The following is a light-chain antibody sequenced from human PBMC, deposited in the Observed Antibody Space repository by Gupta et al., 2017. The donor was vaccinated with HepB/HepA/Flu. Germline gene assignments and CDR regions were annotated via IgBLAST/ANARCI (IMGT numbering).Light chain of an antibody. CDR2: DSS. Sequence: IVSAPSPATLSLSPRETATLSCRASQSVSSYLSWYQLTPGQAPRLLIYDSSNRDTGVPARFSGSGSGTEFTVTISSLEPEDFAVYYCQQRSNCPFTFGRGTKVEIK. J-gene: IGKJ4*01. CDR1: QSVSSY. CDR3: QQRSNCPFT. V-gene: IGKV3-11*01.